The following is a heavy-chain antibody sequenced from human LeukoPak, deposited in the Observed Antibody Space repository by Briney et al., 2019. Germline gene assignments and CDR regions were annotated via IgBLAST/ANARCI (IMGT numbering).Heavy chain of an antibody. CDR3: ARGIAARPKFDP. D-gene: IGHD6-6*01. V-gene: IGHV4-4*07. J-gene: IGHJ5*02. CDR1: GGSISSYY. Sequence: SETLSLTCTVSGGSISSYYWSWIRQPAGKGLEWIGRIYTSGSTNYNPSLKSRVTISVDTSKNQFSLKLSSVTAADTAVYYCARGIAARPKFDPWGQGTLVTVSS. CDR2: IYTSGST.